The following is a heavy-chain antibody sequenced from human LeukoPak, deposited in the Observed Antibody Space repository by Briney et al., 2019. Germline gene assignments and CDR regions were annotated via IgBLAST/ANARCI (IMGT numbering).Heavy chain of an antibody. D-gene: IGHD3-16*01. CDR1: GFTFSSYG. J-gene: IGHJ4*02. CDR3: AKPLSRRGLFDY. CDR2: ISYDGSNK. Sequence: GGSLRPSCAASGFTFSSYGMHWVRQAPGKGLEWVAVISYDGSNKYYADSVKGRFTISRDNSKNTLYLQMNSLRAEDTAVYYCAKPLSRRGLFDYWGQGTLVTVSS. V-gene: IGHV3-30*18.